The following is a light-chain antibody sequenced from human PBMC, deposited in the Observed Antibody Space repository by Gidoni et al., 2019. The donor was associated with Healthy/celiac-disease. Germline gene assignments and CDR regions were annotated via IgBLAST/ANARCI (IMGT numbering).Light chain of an antibody. V-gene: IGLV2-23*02. CDR1: SSDVGSYNL. Sequence: QSALTQPASVSRSPGQSITIFCTGTSSDVGSYNLVSWYQQHPGKAPKLMIYEVSKRPSGVSNRFSGSKSGNTASLTISGLQAEDEADYYCCSYAGSSTFWVFGGGTKLTVL. CDR2: EVS. CDR3: CSYAGSSTFWV. J-gene: IGLJ3*02.